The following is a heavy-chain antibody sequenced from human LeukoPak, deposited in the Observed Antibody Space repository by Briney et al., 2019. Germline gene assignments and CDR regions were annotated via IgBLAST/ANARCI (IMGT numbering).Heavy chain of an antibody. Sequence: SQTLSLTCAISGDSVSSNSAAWNWIRQSPSRGLEWLGRTYYRSKWYNDYAVSVKSRITINPDTSKNQFSLQLNSVTPEDTAVYYCALSTGYSRSWYSSYFDYWGQGTLVTVSS. CDR2: TYYRSKWYN. CDR3: ALSTGYSRSWYSSYFDY. J-gene: IGHJ4*02. CDR1: GDSVSSNSAA. D-gene: IGHD6-13*01. V-gene: IGHV6-1*01.